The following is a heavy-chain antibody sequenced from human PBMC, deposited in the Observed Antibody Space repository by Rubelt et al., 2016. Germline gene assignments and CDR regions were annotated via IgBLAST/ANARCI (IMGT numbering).Heavy chain of an antibody. Sequence: QVRLQESGPRLVKPSETLSLTCTVSGGSINNYFWNWIRQPPGKGLEWIGYVYYIGTTMYNPSLKSRVPISVEPSKNQFSLKLRSMTAADTAVYYCARGQRGGVFYGWFDPWGQGTLVTVSS. CDR1: GGSINNYF. V-gene: IGHV4-59*12. D-gene: IGHD2-21*02. CDR3: ARGQRGGVFYGWFDP. CDR2: VYYIGTT. J-gene: IGHJ5*02.